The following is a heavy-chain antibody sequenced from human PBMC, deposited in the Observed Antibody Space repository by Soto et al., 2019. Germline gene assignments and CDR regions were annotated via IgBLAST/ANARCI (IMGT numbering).Heavy chain of an antibody. Sequence: SVKVSCKASGGTFSSYAISWVRQAPGQGLEWMGGIIPIFGTANYAQKFQGRVTITADKSTSTAYMELSSLRSEDTAVYYCARVPMGASPGHGWLEPWHERTLVTVSS. D-gene: IGHD2-2*01. J-gene: IGHJ5*02. V-gene: IGHV1-69*06. CDR3: ARVPMGASPGHGWLEP. CDR2: IIPIFGTA. CDR1: GGTFSSYA.